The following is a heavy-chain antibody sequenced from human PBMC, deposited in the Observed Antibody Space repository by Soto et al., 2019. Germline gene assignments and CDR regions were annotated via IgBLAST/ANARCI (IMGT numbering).Heavy chain of an antibody. V-gene: IGHV2-5*02. CDR3: AHWAGVPSGYDFTGDYYYYCYMDV. CDR2: IYWDDDK. J-gene: IGHJ6*03. CDR1: GFSLSTSGVG. D-gene: IGHD5-12*01. Sequence: ASGPTLVNPTQTLTLTCTFSGFSLSTSGVGVGWIRQPPGKALEWLALIYWDDDKRYSPSLKSRLTITKDISKNQVVLTMTNMDPVDTATYYCAHWAGVPSGYDFTGDYYYYCYMDVWGKGTTVTVSS.